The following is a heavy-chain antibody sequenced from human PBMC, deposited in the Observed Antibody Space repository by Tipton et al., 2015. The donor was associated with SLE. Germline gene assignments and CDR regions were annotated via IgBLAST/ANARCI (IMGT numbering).Heavy chain of an antibody. CDR3: ARWEVLDWYFDL. D-gene: IGHD1-26*01. CDR2: TYRGGTS. CDR1: GFSFSSHA. J-gene: IGHJ2*01. V-gene: IGHV3-23*03. Sequence: SLRLSCAASGFSFSSHAISWVRQAPGKGLEWVSVTYRGGTSYYVDSVRGRFTSSRDDSKNTLFLQMDSLTPEDTAVYYCARWEVLDWYFDLWGRGTLVTISS.